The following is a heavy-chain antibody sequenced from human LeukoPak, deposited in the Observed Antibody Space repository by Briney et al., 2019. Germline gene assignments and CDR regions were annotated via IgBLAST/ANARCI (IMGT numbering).Heavy chain of an antibody. CDR2: IKQDGSEK. CDR3: ARGYNCSSTSCYIEYYYYYMDV. CDR1: GFTFSSYW. V-gene: IGHV3-7*01. D-gene: IGHD2-2*01. J-gene: IGHJ6*03. Sequence: GGSLRLSCAASGFTFSSYWMSWVRQAPGKGLEWVANIKQDGSEKYYVDSVKGRFTISRDNAKNSLYLQMNSLRAEDTAVYYCARGYNCSSTSCYIEYYYYYMDVWGKGTTVTVSS.